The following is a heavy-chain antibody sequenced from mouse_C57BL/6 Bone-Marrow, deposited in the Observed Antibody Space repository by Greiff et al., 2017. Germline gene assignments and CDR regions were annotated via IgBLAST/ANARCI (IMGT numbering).Heavy chain of an antibody. CDR2: INPGSGGT. J-gene: IGHJ1*03. V-gene: IGHV1-54*01. Sequence: QVQLQQSGAELVRPGTSVKVSCKASGYAFTNYLIGWVKQRPGQGLEWIGVINPGSGGTNYNEKFKGKATLTADKSSSTAYMQLSSLTSEDCAVYFGAREGELGRYGDVWCTGTRVTLS. CDR3: AREGELGRYGDV. D-gene: IGHD4-1*01. CDR1: GYAFTNYL.